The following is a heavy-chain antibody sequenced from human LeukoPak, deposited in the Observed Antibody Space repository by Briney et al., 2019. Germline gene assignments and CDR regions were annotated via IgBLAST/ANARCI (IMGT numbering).Heavy chain of an antibody. Sequence: GSLRLSCAASGFTFSSYSMNWVRQPPGKGLEWIGSIYYSGSTYYNPSLKSRVTISVDTSKNQFSLKLSSVTAADTAVYYCASTYYDSSGYGYWGQGTLVTVSS. D-gene: IGHD3-22*01. V-gene: IGHV4-39*01. CDR1: GFTFSSYSMN. J-gene: IGHJ4*02. CDR3: ASTYYDSSGYGY. CDR2: IYYSGST.